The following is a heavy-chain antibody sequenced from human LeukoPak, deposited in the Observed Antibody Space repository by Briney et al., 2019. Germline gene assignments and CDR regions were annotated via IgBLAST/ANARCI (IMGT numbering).Heavy chain of an antibody. J-gene: IGHJ6*02. Sequence: GGSLRLSCAASGFTFSSYDMQWVRQAPGKGLEWVAVISFDGGNKYYADSVKGRFTISRDNSKNTLYLQMNSLRAEDTAVYYCARDRYYYDSSGYYYNYYSGMDVWGQGTTVTVSS. CDR1: GFTFSSYD. CDR2: ISFDGGNK. CDR3: ARDRYYYDSSGYYYNYYSGMDV. D-gene: IGHD3-22*01. V-gene: IGHV3-30*19.